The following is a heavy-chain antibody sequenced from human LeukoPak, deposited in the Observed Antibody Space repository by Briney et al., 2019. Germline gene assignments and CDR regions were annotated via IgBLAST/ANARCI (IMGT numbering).Heavy chain of an antibody. Sequence: SETLSLTCTVSGGSISSYYWSWIRQPPGKGLEWIGYIYYSGSTNYNPSLKSRVTISVDTSKNQFSLKLSSVTAADTAVYYCARGGTMIGGHDYWGQGTLVTVSS. CDR2: IYYSGST. D-gene: IGHD3-22*01. CDR3: ARGGTMIGGHDY. CDR1: GGSISSYY. J-gene: IGHJ4*02. V-gene: IGHV4-59*08.